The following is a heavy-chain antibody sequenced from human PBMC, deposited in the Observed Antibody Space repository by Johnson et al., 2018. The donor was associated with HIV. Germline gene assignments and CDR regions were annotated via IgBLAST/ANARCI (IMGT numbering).Heavy chain of an antibody. Sequence: QMLLVESGGGVVQPGRSLRLSCVAPGFTFSDFGMHWVRQAPGKGLEWVAFIPNDGSNEYYADSVKGRFTISRDNSENTLYLQMNSLRAEDTAVVYCAKRVSGWNLGLDAFDIWGQGTMVTVSS. CDR3: AKRVSGWNLGLDAFDI. CDR2: IPNDGSNE. CDR1: GFTFSDFG. D-gene: IGHD6-19*01. V-gene: IGHV3-30*18. J-gene: IGHJ3*02.